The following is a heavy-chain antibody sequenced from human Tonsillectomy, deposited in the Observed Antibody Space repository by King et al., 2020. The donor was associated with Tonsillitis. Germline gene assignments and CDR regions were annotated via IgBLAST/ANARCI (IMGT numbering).Heavy chain of an antibody. CDR3: ARGKQTRITIFGVVIAYYFDY. V-gene: IGHV1-8*01. CDR2: LNPNSVNT. CDR1: GYTFTSDA. D-gene: IGHD3-3*01. Sequence: QLVQSGAEVKKPGASGKVSCKASGYTFTSDAINWVRQATGPGLELIGWLNPNSVNTCYALKYQGRVTMTRNTSIRTPYMELGSLRSEATAVYYCARGKQTRITIFGVVIAYYFDYWGQGTLVTVSS. J-gene: IGHJ4*02.